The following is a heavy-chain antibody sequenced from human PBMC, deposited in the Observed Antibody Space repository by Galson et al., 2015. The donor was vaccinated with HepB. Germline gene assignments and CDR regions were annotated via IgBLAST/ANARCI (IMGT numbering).Heavy chain of an antibody. D-gene: IGHD6-13*01. V-gene: IGHV1-46*03. J-gene: IGHJ4*02. Sequence: SVKVSCKASGYTFTSYYMHWVRQAPGQGLEWMGIINPSGGSTSYAQKFQGRVTMTRDTSTSTVYMELSSLRSEDTAVYYCARVGIAAAGRYYFDYWGQGTLVTVSS. CDR2: INPSGGST. CDR1: GYTFTSYY. CDR3: ARVGIAAAGRYYFDY.